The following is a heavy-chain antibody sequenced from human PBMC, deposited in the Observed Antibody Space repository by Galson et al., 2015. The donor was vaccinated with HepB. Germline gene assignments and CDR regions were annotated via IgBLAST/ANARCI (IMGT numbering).Heavy chain of an antibody. J-gene: IGHJ4*02. V-gene: IGHV3-21*01. CDR1: GFTFSSYT. CDR2: IHGSSRYI. D-gene: IGHD1-26*01. Sequence: SLRLSCAASGFTFSSYTMSWVRQAPGRGLEWVSSIHGSSRYIYYADSLRGRFTISRDNANNSLFLQLNRLEAEDTAVYFCVRDSVWGEDPPNFDNWGQGTLDAVSS. CDR3: VRDSVWGEDPPNFDN.